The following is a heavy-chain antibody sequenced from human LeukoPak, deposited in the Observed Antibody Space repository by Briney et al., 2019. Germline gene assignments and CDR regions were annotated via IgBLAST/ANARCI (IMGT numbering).Heavy chain of an antibody. D-gene: IGHD3-22*01. CDR2: IYTNGHT. CDR3: ARDHVVVGSTTSFFDY. V-gene: IGHV4-4*07. Sequence: SETLSLSCTVSGGSMSNYHWTWIRQPPGEGPEWTGRIYTNGHTNYSPSLRSRVTMSVDTSKNQFSLKVRFVTAADTAVYFCARDHVVVGSTTSFFDYWGQGILVTVSS. CDR1: GGSMSNYH. J-gene: IGHJ4*02.